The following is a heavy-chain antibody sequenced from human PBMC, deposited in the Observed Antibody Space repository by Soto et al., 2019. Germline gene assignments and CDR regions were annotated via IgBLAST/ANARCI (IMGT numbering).Heavy chain of an antibody. CDR1: GFTFSSYG. Sequence: GGSLRLSCAASGFTFSSYGMHWVRQAPGKGLEWVAVISYDGSNKYYADSVKGRFTISRENSKNTLYLQMNSLRAEDTAVYYCARRYDFWSANDAFDIWGQGTMVTVSS. CDR2: ISYDGSNK. V-gene: IGHV3-30*03. D-gene: IGHD3-3*01. J-gene: IGHJ3*02. CDR3: ARRYDFWSANDAFDI.